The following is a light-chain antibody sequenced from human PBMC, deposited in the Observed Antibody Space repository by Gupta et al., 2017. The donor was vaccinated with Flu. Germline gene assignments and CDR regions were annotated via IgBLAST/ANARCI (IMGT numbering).Light chain of an antibody. CDR3: QPRSGWSIT. Sequence: PATLCLCPGERATRSCRASQSVSTYLAWYQQKPGQAPRLLISEASERATGIPARFSGSGSKPDFTLTSSSLGPEDFAVYYCQPRSGWSITFGQGTRLEIK. V-gene: IGKV3-11*01. J-gene: IGKJ5*01. CDR1: QSVSTY. CDR2: EAS.